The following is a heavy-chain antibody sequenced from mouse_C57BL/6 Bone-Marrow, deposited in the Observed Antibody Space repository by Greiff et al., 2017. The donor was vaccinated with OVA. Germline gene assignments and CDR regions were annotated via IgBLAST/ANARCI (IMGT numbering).Heavy chain of an antibody. D-gene: IGHD1-1*01. CDR1: GFTFNTYA. CDR2: IRSKSSNYAT. V-gene: IGHV10-3*01. Sequence: EAGGGLVQPKGSLKLSCAASGFTFNTYAMHWVRQAPGKGLEWVARIRSKSSNYATYYADSVKDRFTISRDDSQSMLYLQMNNRKTEDTAMYYCVRGGDYYGSSSHWYFDVWGTGTTVTVSS. J-gene: IGHJ1*03. CDR3: VRGGDYYGSSSHWYFDV.